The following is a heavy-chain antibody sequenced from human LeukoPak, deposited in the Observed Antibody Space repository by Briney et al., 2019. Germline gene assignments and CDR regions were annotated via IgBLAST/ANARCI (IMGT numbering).Heavy chain of an antibody. V-gene: IGHV5-51*01. Sequence: KYGESLKISCKGSGYSFTSYWIGWVRQMPGKGLEWMGIIYPGDSDTRYSPSFQGQVTISADKSISTAYLQWTSLKASDTAMYYCARRVHRGGSYSSHSDYWGQGTLVTVSS. J-gene: IGHJ4*02. CDR2: IYPGDSDT. CDR1: GYSFTSYW. CDR3: ARRVHRGGSYSSHSDY. D-gene: IGHD1-26*01.